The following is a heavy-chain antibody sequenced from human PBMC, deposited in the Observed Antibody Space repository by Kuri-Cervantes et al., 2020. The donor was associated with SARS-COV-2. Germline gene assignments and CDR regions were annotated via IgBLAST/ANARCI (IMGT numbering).Heavy chain of an antibody. Sequence: GESLKISCAASGFSLGRYTMHWVRQAPGKALVWVAVISYDGSNKYYADSVKGRFTISRDNSKNTLYLQMNSLRAEDTAVYYCTTLIDYWGQGALVTVSS. CDR2: ISYDGSNK. J-gene: IGHJ4*02. V-gene: IGHV3-30-3*01. CDR3: TTLIDY. CDR1: GFSLGRYT.